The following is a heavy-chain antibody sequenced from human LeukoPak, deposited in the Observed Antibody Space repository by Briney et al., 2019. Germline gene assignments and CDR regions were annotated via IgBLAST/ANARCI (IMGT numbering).Heavy chain of an antibody. J-gene: IGHJ6*02. CDR3: PSGPIHLWRYSGMDV. V-gene: IGHV3-49*04. CDR1: GFNFGDHA. D-gene: IGHD5-18*01. Sequence: PGGSLRLSCTASGFNFGDHAMSWVRQAPGKGLEWVGLIRSQAYGGTTEYAASVKGRFIISRDDSKRIPYLHMNSLKTEDTALYFCPSGPIHLWRYSGMDVWGQGTTVTVSS. CDR2: IRSQAYGGTT.